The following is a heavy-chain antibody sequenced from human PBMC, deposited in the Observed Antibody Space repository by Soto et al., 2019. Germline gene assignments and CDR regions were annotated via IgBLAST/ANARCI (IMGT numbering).Heavy chain of an antibody. Sequence: PSETLSLTCTVSGGSISSYFCTWIRQPPGKGLEWIGYIYYSGSTNYNPSLKSRVTISVDTSKNQFSLKLSSVTAADTAVYYCARGSDFLYYYGMDVWGQGTTVTVSS. D-gene: IGHD5-12*01. CDR3: ARGSDFLYYYGMDV. J-gene: IGHJ6*02. CDR2: IYYSGST. CDR1: GGSISSYF. V-gene: IGHV4-59*01.